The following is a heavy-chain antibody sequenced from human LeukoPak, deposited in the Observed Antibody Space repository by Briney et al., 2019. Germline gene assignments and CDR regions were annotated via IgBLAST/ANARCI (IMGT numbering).Heavy chain of an antibody. D-gene: IGHD2-15*01. CDR1: GGSISSGGYY. J-gene: IGHJ4*02. CDR2: IYYSGST. Sequence: SETLSLTCTVSGGSISSGGYYWSWIRQHPGKGLERIGYIYYSGSTYYNPSLKSRVTISVDTSKNQFSLKLSSVTAADTAVYYCARDKADSPDYWGQGTLVTVSS. CDR3: ARDKADSPDY. V-gene: IGHV4-31*03.